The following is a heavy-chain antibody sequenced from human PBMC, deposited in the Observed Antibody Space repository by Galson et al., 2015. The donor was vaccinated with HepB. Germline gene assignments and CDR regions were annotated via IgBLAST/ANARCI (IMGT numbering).Heavy chain of an antibody. CDR2: IDWDDDK. CDR3: ARIVVVPAAIEGIYYYYGMDV. J-gene: IGHJ6*02. V-gene: IGHV2-70*01. D-gene: IGHD2-2*01. CDR1: GFSLSTSGMC. Sequence: PALVKPTQTLTLTCTFSGFSLSTSGMCVSWIRQPPGKALEWLALIDWDDDKYYSTSLKTRLTISKDTSKNQVVLTMTNMDPVDTATYYCARIVVVPAAIEGIYYYYGMDVWGQGTTVTVSS.